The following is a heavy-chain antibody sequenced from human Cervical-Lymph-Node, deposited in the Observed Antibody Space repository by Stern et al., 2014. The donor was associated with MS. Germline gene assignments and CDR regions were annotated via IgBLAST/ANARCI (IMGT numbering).Heavy chain of an antibody. J-gene: IGHJ4*02. D-gene: IGHD5-12*01. CDR2: VSADNGNT. CDR1: GYTFTSYG. Sequence: VQLVQSGAEVKKPGASVKVSCKASGYTFTSYGISWVRQAPGQGLEWMGGVSADNGNTNYAQKVKGRVTMTTEPSTSTAYTELRSLRSTATAVYYCARVRRYGGYHYWGQGTLVTVSS. V-gene: IGHV1-18*01. CDR3: ARVRRYGGYHY.